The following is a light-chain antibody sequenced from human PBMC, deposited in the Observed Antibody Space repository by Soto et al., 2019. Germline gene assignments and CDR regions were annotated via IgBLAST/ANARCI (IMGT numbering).Light chain of an antibody. CDR1: SSDVGAYNY. Sequence: QSALTQPASVSGSPVQSITISCTGTSSDVGAYNYVSWYQQYPGKAPKVIIFEVRKRPSGVSNRFSGSKSGDTASLTISGLQAEDEADYYCSSYRSSTTFVFGTGTKLTVL. CDR3: SSYRSSTTFV. CDR2: EVR. J-gene: IGLJ1*01. V-gene: IGLV2-14*01.